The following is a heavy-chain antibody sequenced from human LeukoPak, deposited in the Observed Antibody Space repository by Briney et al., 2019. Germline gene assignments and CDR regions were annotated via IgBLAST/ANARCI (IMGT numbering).Heavy chain of an antibody. V-gene: IGHV1-69*06. Sequence: SVKVSCKASGGTFSSYAISWVRQAPGQGLEWMGGIIPIFGTANYAQKFQGRVTITADKSTSTAYMELSSLRSEDTAVYYCQSFVGTAAAGSSKKNYYYGMDVWGKGTTVTVSS. CDR1: GGTFSSYA. CDR2: IIPIFGTA. J-gene: IGHJ6*04. D-gene: IGHD6-13*01. CDR3: QSFVGTAAAGSSKKNYYYGMDV.